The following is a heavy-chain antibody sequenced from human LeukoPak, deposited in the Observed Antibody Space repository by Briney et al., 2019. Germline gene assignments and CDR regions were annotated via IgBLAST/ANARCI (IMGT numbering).Heavy chain of an antibody. CDR3: ATGVATAFTY. CDR2: VNPDSGDS. CDR1: GYTFTDYY. D-gene: IGHD5-12*01. J-gene: IGHJ4*02. V-gene: IGHV1-2*06. Sequence: ASVKVSCKASGYTFTDYYIHWVRQAPGQGLEWMALVNPDSGDSYSAPKFQGRVTMTRDTSITTASMELKWLTSDDTAVYYCATGVATAFTYWGQGTLLTVSS.